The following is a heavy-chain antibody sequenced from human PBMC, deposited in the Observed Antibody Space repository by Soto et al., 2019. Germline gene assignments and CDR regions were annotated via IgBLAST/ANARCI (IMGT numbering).Heavy chain of an antibody. CDR1: GFTFSSYG. Sequence: QVQLVESGGGVVQPGRSLRLSCAASGFTFSSYGMHWVRQAPGKGLEWVAVISYDGSNKYYADSVKGRFTISRDNSKNTLYLQMNSLRAEDTAVYYCAKDGYNGYYYYGMDVW. V-gene: IGHV3-30*18. D-gene: IGHD5-12*01. CDR3: AKDGYNGYYYYGMDV. CDR2: ISYDGSNK. J-gene: IGHJ6*01.